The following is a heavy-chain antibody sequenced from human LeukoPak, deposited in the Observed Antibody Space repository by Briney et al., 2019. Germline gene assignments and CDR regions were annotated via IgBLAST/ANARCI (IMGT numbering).Heavy chain of an antibody. CDR1: GFTFSSYG. Sequence: GRSLRLSYASSGFTFSSYGMHCVSQASGKGLVWVSRIKSDGRTNYADSVKGRFTISRDNAKNTVSLQMSSLRAEDTGVYYCARAPSEIGGYYPEYFRHWGQGTLVTVSS. CDR3: ARAPSEIGGYYPEYFRH. D-gene: IGHD3-22*01. CDR2: IKSDGRT. V-gene: IGHV3-74*01. J-gene: IGHJ1*01.